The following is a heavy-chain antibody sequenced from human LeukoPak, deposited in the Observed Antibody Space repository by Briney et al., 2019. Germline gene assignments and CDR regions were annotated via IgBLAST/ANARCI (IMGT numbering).Heavy chain of an antibody. CDR2: TYYSGST. CDR1: GGSISSYY. D-gene: IGHD5-12*01. V-gene: IGHV4-59*01. Sequence: SETLSLTCTVSGGSISSYYWSWIRQPPGKGLEWIGYTYYSGSTNYNPSLKSRVTISVDTSKNQFSLKLSSVTAADTAVYYCARGVLGYSGYETESYFFDYWGQGTLVTVSS. CDR3: ARGVLGYSGYETESYFFDY. J-gene: IGHJ4*02.